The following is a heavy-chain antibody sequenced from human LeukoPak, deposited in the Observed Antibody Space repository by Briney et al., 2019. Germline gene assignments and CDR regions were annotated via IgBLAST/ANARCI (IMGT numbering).Heavy chain of an antibody. V-gene: IGHV4-4*07. CDR3: ARDFLLQSEGLFDY. Sequence: SETLSLTCTVSGGSISSYYWSWIRQPAGKGLEWIGRFYISGSTNYNPSLKSRVTMSVDTSKNQFSLRLNSVTAADTAVYYCARDFLLQSEGLFDYWGQGTLVTAAS. D-gene: IGHD4-11*01. CDR2: FYISGST. J-gene: IGHJ4*02. CDR1: GGSISSYY.